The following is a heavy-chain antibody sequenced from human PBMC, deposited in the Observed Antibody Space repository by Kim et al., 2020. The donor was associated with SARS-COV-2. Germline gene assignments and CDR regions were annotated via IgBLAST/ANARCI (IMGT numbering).Heavy chain of an antibody. D-gene: IGHD6-19*01. V-gene: IGHV1-24*01. CDR1: GYTLTELS. Sequence: ASVKVSCKVSGYTLTELSMHWVRQAPGKGLEWMGGFDPEDGETIYAQKFQGRVTMTEDTSTDTAYMELSSLRSEDTAVYYCATGAVAGTGDAFDIWGQGTMVTVSS. CDR3: ATGAVAGTGDAFDI. CDR2: FDPEDGET. J-gene: IGHJ3*02.